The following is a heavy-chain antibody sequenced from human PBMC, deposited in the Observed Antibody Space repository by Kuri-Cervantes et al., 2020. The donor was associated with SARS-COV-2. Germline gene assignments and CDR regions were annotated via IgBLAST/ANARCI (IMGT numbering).Heavy chain of an antibody. J-gene: IGHJ4*02. V-gene: IGHV4-34*01. CDR2: INHSGST. CDR1: GGSFSGYY. D-gene: IGHD6-13*01. CDR3: ARGIAAAGN. Sequence: SETLSLTCAVYGGSFSGYYWSWIRQPPGKGLEWIGEINHSGSTNYNPSLKSRVTISVDTSKNQFSLKLSSMTAADTAMYYCARGIAAAGNWGQGTLVTVSS.